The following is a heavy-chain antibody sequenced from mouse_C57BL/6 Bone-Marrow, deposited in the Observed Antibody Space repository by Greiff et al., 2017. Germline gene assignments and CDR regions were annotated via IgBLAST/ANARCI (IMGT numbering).Heavy chain of an antibody. D-gene: IGHD1-1*01. J-gene: IGHJ4*01. CDR2: IWSGGSP. Sequence: QVQLQQSGPGLVQPSQSLSITCTVSGFSLTSYGVHWVRPSPGKGLEWLGVIWSGGSPDSHAAFISRLCISKENSKSQVFVKMNSLQADDTAIYYCARNHSPTVVATYYYAMDYWGQGTSVTVSS. CDR3: ARNHSPTVVATYYYAMDY. V-gene: IGHV2-2*01. CDR1: GFSLTSYG.